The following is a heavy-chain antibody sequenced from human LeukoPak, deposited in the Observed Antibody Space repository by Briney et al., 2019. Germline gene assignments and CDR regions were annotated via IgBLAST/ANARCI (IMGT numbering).Heavy chain of an antibody. J-gene: IGHJ4*02. CDR3: AREASDCTNGVCSVNYFDY. Sequence: GGSLRLSCAASGFTVSTNDMSWVRQAPGKGLEWVSVIYSGGTIYYADSVKGRFTISRDNSKNTLYLQMNSLRAEDTAVYYCAREASDCTNGVCSVNYFDYWGQGTLVTVSS. CDR1: GFTVSTND. CDR2: IYSGGTI. D-gene: IGHD2-8*01. V-gene: IGHV3-53*01.